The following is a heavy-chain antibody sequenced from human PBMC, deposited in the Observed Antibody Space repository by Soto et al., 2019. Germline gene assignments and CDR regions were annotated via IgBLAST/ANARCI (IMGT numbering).Heavy chain of an antibody. Sequence: ASVKVSCKASGNTFTSHYMTWVRQAPGQGLEWMGIINPSGISTSYAQKFQGRLTMTRDTSTSTPYMELSSLRSEDTAVYYCATTYDSPLRPLDYWGQGTLVTVSS. D-gene: IGHD5-12*01. V-gene: IGHV1-46*01. J-gene: IGHJ4*02. CDR1: GNTFTSHY. CDR2: INPSGIST. CDR3: ATTYDSPLRPLDY.